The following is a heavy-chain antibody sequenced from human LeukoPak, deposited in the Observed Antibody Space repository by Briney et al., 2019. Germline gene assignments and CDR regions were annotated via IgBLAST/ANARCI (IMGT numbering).Heavy chain of an antibody. V-gene: IGHV4-59*08. CDR2: IYYSGNT. CDR3: ARHGSGTTGRLYYYYGMDV. CDR1: GGSISSYY. J-gene: IGHJ6*02. D-gene: IGHD4-11*01. Sequence: SETLSLTCTVSGGSISSYYWSWIRQPPGKGLEWIGYIYYSGNTNYNPSLKSRVTISVDTSKNQFSLKLSSVTAADTAVYYCARHGSGTTGRLYYYYGMDVWGQGTTVTVPS.